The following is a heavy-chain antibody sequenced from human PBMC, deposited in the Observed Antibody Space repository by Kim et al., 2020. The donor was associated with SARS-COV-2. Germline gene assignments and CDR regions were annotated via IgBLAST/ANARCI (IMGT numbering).Heavy chain of an antibody. CDR1: GYTFTNYA. D-gene: IGHD2-8*01. CDR2: INTNTGNP. V-gene: IGHV7-4-1*02. Sequence: ASVKVSCKASGYTFTNYAMNWVRQAPGQGLEWMGWINTNTGNPTYAQGFTGRFVFSLDTSVSTAYLQISSLKAEDTAVYYCARDYCTNGVCQHDYWGQGTLVTVSS. CDR3: ARDYCTNGVCQHDY. J-gene: IGHJ4*02.